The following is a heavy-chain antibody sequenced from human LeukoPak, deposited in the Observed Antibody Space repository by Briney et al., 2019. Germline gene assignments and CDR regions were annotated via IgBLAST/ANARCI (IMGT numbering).Heavy chain of an antibody. CDR3: ARDQFSRTAMAPFDY. Sequence: SETLSLTCTVSGGSISSSSYYWGWIRQPPGKGLEWIGSIYYSGSTYYNPPLKSRVTISVDTSKNQFSLKLSSVTAADTAVYYCARDQFSRTAMAPFDYWGQGTLVTVSS. J-gene: IGHJ4*02. CDR1: GGSISSSSYY. D-gene: IGHD5-18*01. V-gene: IGHV4-39*07. CDR2: IYYSGST.